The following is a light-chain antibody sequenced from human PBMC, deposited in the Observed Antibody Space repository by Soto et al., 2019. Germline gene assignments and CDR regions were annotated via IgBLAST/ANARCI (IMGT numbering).Light chain of an antibody. CDR3: QQYDNWPVT. CDR1: QSVSSD. J-gene: IGKJ5*01. Sequence: EIVMPQSPPTLSVSPGERATLSCRASQSVSSDLAWYQQKPGQAPRVLIYGASTRATGVPARFSGSGSGTEFTLTISSLQSEDFALYSCQQYDNWPVTFAQGTRLEIK. CDR2: GAS. V-gene: IGKV3-15*01.